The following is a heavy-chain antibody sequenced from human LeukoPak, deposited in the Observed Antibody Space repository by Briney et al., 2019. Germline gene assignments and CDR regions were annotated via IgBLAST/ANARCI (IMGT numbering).Heavy chain of an antibody. V-gene: IGHV3-48*01. Sequence: GGSLRLSCAASGFTFSSYSMNWVRQAPGKGLEWVSYISSSSSTIYYADSVKGRFTISRDNAKNSLYLQMNSLRAEDTGVYYCARDLTVTRGGDWDDWGQGTLVTVSS. CDR1: GFTFSSYS. J-gene: IGHJ4*02. CDR2: ISSSSSTI. CDR3: ARDLTVTRGGDWDD. D-gene: IGHD2-21*02.